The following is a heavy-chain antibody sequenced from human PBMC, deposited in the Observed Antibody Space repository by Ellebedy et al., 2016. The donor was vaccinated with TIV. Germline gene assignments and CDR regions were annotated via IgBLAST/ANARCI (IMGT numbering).Heavy chain of an antibody. J-gene: IGHJ6*01. Sequence: PGGSLRLSCAASGFTPSGYSMNWVRQAPGKGLEWLSHIYSSIRTIYYADFVKGRFTISRDNAKNSLYLQMNSLRDEDTAGYYCARDCHRGYGMDVWGQGTTVTVSS. V-gene: IGHV3-48*02. CDR3: ARDCHRGYGMDV. CDR1: GFTPSGYS. CDR2: IYSSIRTI. D-gene: IGHD6-13*01.